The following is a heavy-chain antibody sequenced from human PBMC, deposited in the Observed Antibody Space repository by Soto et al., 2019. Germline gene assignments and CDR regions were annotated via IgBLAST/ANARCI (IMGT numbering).Heavy chain of an antibody. D-gene: IGHD4-17*01. Sequence: QVQLRASGPGLVKPSETLSLTCTVSIGSISSYYWSWIRQPPGKGLEWIGYIYYSGSTNYNPSLRXXVXXSVDTSKNQFSLKLSSVTAADTAVYYCARQYGDYVRGALDIWGQGTMVTVSS. CDR2: IYYSGST. CDR1: IGSISSYY. V-gene: IGHV4-59*01. CDR3: ARQYGDYVRGALDI. J-gene: IGHJ3*02.